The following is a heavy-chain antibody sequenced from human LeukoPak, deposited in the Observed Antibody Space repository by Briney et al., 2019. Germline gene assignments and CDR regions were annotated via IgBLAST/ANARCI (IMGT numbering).Heavy chain of an antibody. CDR3: AREGMTTVTN. Sequence: QPGGSLRLSCAASGFTFSNYWMSWVRQAPGKGLEWVAHINKDGSEKYYVDTVKGRFTISRDNSKNTLYLQMNSLRAEDTAVYYCAREGMTTVTNWGQGTLVTVSS. V-gene: IGHV3-7*03. D-gene: IGHD4-17*01. J-gene: IGHJ4*02. CDR2: INKDGSEK. CDR1: GFTFSNYW.